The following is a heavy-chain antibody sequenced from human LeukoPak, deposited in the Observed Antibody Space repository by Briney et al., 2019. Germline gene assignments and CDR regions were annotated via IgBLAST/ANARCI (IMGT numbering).Heavy chain of an antibody. CDR2: ISSSSSYI. J-gene: IGHJ6*03. Sequence: GGSLRLSCAASGFTFSSYSMNWVRQAPGKGLEWVSSISSSSSYIYYADSVKGRFTISRDNAKNSLYLQMNSLRAEDTAVYYCARKYSSSSDSPYYYYMDVWGKGTTVTVSS. CDR1: GFTFSSYS. V-gene: IGHV3-21*01. CDR3: ARKYSSSSDSPYYYYMDV. D-gene: IGHD6-6*01.